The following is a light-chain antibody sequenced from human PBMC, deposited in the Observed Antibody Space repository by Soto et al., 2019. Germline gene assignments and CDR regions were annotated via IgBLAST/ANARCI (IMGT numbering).Light chain of an antibody. CDR1: QSVSTF. CDR2: GAS. Sequence: EIVLTQSPATLSLSPGERATLSCRAPQSVSTFLAWYQQKPGQAPRLLIYGASSRATGIPDRFSGSGSGTDFTLTISRLEPEDFAVYYCQQYGSSPGYTFGQGTKLEIK. J-gene: IGKJ2*01. CDR3: QQYGSSPGYT. V-gene: IGKV3-20*01.